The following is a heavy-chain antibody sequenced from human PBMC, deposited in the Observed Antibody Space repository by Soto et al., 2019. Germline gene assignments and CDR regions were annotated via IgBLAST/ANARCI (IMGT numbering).Heavy chain of an antibody. J-gene: IGHJ6*02. CDR3: AREDSGSNYGSGYYYGMDV. D-gene: IGHD1-26*01. CDR1: GYTLTELS. Sequence: GASVKVSCKVSGYTLTELSMHWVRQAPGRGLEWMGGFDPEDGETIYAQKFQGRVTMTEDTSTSTAYMELSSLRSEDTAVYYCAREDSGSNYGSGYYYGMDVWGQGTTVTVSS. CDR2: FDPEDGET. V-gene: IGHV1-24*01.